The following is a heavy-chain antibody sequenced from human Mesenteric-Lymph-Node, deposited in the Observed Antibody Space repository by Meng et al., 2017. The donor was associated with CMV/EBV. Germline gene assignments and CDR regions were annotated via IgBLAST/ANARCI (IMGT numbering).Heavy chain of an antibody. Sequence: GSLRPSCAVYGGSSSGYYWSWIRQLPGKGLEWIGEINHSGSTNYNPSLKSRVTISVDTSKNQFSLKLSSVTAADTAVYYCARGPKDCSSTSCYFRHYYYGMDVWGQGTTVTVSS. CDR1: GGSSSGYY. D-gene: IGHD2-2*01. V-gene: IGHV4-34*01. CDR2: INHSGST. J-gene: IGHJ6*02. CDR3: ARGPKDCSSTSCYFRHYYYGMDV.